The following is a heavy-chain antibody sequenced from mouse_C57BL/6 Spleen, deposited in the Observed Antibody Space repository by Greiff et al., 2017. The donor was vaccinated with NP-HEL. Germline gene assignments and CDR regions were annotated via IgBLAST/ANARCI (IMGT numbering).Heavy chain of an antibody. CDR1: GFTFSSYA. V-gene: IGHV5-4*01. J-gene: IGHJ4*01. CDR2: ISDGGSYT. CDR3: ARETPRYAMDY. Sequence: EVMLVESGGGLVKPGGSLKLSCAASGFTFSSYAMSWVRQTPEQRLEWVATISDGGSYTYYPDNVKGRFTISRDNAKNNLYLQMSHLKSEDTAMYYCARETPRYAMDYWGQGASVTVST.